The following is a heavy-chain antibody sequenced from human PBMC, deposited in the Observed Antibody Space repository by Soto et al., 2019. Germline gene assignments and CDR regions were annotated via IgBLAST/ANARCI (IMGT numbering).Heavy chain of an antibody. Sequence: ASVKVSCKASGYTFTSYDIKWVRQATGQGLEWMGWMNPNSGNTGYAQKFQGRVTMTRNTSISTAYMELSSLRSEDTAVYYCAKTNYDFWSGYLLGYYYMDVWGKGTTVTVSS. V-gene: IGHV1-8*01. CDR1: GYTFTSYD. J-gene: IGHJ6*03. D-gene: IGHD3-3*01. CDR2: MNPNSGNT. CDR3: AKTNYDFWSGYLLGYYYMDV.